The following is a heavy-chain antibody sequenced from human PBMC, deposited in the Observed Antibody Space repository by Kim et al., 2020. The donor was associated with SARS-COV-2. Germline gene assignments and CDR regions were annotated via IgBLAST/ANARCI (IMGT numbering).Heavy chain of an antibody. J-gene: IGHJ4*02. Sequence: GESLKISCKGSGYSFTSYWIGWVRQMPGKGLEWMGIIYPGDSDTRYSPSFQGQVTISADKSISTAYLQWSSLKASDTAMYYCARSGYYYGSGSYYGTYDYWGQGTLVTVSS. CDR2: IYPGDSDT. CDR1: GYSFTSYW. CDR3: ARSGYYYGSGSYYGTYDY. V-gene: IGHV5-51*01. D-gene: IGHD3-10*01.